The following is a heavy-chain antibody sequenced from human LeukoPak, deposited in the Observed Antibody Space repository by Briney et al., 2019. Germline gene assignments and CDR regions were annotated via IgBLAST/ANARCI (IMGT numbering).Heavy chain of an antibody. CDR3: ARVQGSGDRNSIDY. V-gene: IGHV3-20*04. Sequence: PGGSLRLSCAASGFTFDDYAMNWVRQAPGKGLEWVSSINWNGGSTYYRDSVKGRFTISRDNAKNSLYLQMNSLRAEDTALYYCARVQGSGDRNSIDYSGQGTLVTVSS. CDR1: GFTFDDYA. CDR2: INWNGGST. J-gene: IGHJ4*02. D-gene: IGHD2-15*01.